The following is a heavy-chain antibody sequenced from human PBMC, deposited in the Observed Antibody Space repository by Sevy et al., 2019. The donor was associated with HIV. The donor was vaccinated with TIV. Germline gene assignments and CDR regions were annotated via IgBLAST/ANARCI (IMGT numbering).Heavy chain of an antibody. V-gene: IGHV4-59*08. CDR1: GDSINTYY. CDR2: VSHSGNT. CDR3: ARLRWDLVVVPGATPGCYFDS. D-gene: IGHD2-2*02. Sequence: SETLSLTCTVSGDSINTYYWSWIRQPPGKGLEWIGYVSHSGNTNYNPSLKSRVSVSVDTSTNQFSLKVKSVTAADTAVYYCARLRWDLVVVPGATPGCYFDSWGQGTLVTVSS. J-gene: IGHJ4*02.